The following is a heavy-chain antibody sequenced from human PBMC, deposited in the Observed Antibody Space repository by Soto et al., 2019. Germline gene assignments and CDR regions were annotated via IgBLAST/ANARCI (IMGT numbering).Heavy chain of an antibody. Sequence: QVQLVQSGAEVRKPGASVKVSCKASGYSFTNYGISWVRQAPGQGLEWMGWFSAYNGNTKFAQKVQGRVTMATDTSTTTAYMELRSLRSDDTVVYYCARDLRPKNAVAPLNFHSWGQGTLVTVSS. CDR2: FSAYNGNT. CDR3: ARDLRPKNAVAPLNFHS. D-gene: IGHD6-19*01. J-gene: IGHJ4*02. V-gene: IGHV1-18*01. CDR1: GYSFTNYG.